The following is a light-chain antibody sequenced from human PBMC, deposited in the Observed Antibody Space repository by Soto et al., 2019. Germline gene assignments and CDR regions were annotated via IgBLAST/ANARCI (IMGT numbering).Light chain of an antibody. Sequence: QSVLTQPASVSDSPGQSITISCTGTSSDVGGSNFVSWYQQHPGKPPKLIIYDVANRPSGVSNRFAGSKSGSTACLIISRLQTEDEADYYCGSYTSRTTYVFGTGTKVTVL. J-gene: IGLJ1*01. V-gene: IGLV2-14*03. CDR3: GSYTSRTTYV. CDR1: SSDVGGSNF. CDR2: DVA.